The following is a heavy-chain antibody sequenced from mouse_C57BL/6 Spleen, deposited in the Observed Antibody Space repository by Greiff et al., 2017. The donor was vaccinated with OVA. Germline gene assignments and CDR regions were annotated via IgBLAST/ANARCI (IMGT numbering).Heavy chain of an antibody. J-gene: IGHJ4*01. CDR3: ARGYGSSSYAMDY. CDR2: IYPSDSET. D-gene: IGHD1-1*01. V-gene: IGHV1-61*01. CDR1: GYTFTSYW. Sequence: QVQLQQPGAELVRPGSSVKLSCKASGYTFTSYWMDWVKQRPGQGLEWIGNIYPSDSETHYNQKFKDKATLTVDKSSSTAYMQLSSLTSEDSAVYYCARGYGSSSYAMDYWGQGTSVTVSS.